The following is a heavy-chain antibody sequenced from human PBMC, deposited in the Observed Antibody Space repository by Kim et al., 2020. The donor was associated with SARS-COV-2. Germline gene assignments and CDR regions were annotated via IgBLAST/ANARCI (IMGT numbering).Heavy chain of an antibody. D-gene: IGHD3-16*01. CDR3: ARASRGDAFDI. V-gene: IGHV1-69*04. Sequence: SVKVSCKASGGTFSSYAISWVRQAPGQGLEWMGRIISILGIANYAQKFQGRVTITADKSTSTAYMELSSLRSEDTAVYYCARASRGDAFDIWGQGTMVTVSS. CDR1: GGTFSSYA. J-gene: IGHJ3*02. CDR2: IISILGIA.